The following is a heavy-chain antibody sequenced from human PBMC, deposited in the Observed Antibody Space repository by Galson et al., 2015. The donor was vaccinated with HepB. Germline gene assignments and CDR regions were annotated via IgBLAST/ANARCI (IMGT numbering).Heavy chain of an antibody. D-gene: IGHD3-22*01. CDR2: ISGGAGSP. CDR1: GFTISNYA. Sequence: SLRLSCAASGFTISNYAMTWVRQAPGKGLEWILVISGGAGSPYYADSVRGRFTISRDSSKNTLYLQMNSLRAEDTAVYYCAAYYDSSGYLGPEYFQHWGQGTLVTVSS. CDR3: AAYYDSSGYLGPEYFQH. V-gene: IGHV3-23*01. J-gene: IGHJ1*01.